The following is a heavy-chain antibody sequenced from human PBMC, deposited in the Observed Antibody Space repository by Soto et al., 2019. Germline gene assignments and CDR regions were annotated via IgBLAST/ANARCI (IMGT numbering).Heavy chain of an antibody. V-gene: IGHV1-69*05. Sequence: QVQLVQSGTEVKKPGSSVKVSCKASGGTFSRHAVSWVRQAPGQGLEWMGAIIPIVDATNDAQKVQDRVTFPSHESTYTMYLEFRSLRSEATAVYSCSFAPPNDSGDHDAFDTWGQGTMIIVSS. J-gene: IGHJ3*02. CDR3: SFAPPNDSGDHDAFDT. D-gene: IGHD4-17*01. CDR1: GGTFSRHA. CDR2: IIPIVDAT.